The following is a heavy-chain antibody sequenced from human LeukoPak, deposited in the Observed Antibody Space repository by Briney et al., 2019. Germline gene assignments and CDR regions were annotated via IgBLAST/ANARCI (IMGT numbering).Heavy chain of an antibody. J-gene: IGHJ6*02. V-gene: IGHV3-30*18. CDR1: GFTFSSYG. D-gene: IGHD2-15*01. CDR2: ISYDGSNK. CDR3: AKGSTAMDV. Sequence: GGSLRLSCAASGFTFSSYGMHWVRQAPGKGLEWVAVISYDGSNKYYADSVKGRFTISRDNSKNTLYLQMNSLRAEDTAVYYCAKGSTAMDVWGQGTTVTVSS.